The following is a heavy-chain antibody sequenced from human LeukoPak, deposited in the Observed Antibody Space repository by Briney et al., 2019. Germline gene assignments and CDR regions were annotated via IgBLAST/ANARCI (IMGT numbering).Heavy chain of an antibody. Sequence: SETLSLTCTVSGGSISSYYWSWIRQPPGKGLEWIGYIYYSGSTYYNPSLKSRVTISVDTSKNQFSLKLSSVTAADTAVYYCARHEGSTSCPGYWGQGTLVTVSS. CDR2: IYYSGST. CDR3: ARHEGSTSCPGY. J-gene: IGHJ4*02. D-gene: IGHD2-2*01. V-gene: IGHV4-59*08. CDR1: GGSISSYY.